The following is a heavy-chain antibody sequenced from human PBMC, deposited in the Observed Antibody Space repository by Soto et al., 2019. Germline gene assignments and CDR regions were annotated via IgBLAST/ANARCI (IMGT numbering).Heavy chain of an antibody. Sequence: ASVKVSCKASGYTFTSYGISWVRQAPGQGLEWMGWISAYNGNTNYAQKLQGRVTMTTDTSTSTAYMELRSLRSDDTAVYYCASMDYDFWSGYSEYYFDYWGQGNLVTVSS. CDR2: ISAYNGNT. D-gene: IGHD3-3*01. CDR3: ASMDYDFWSGYSEYYFDY. J-gene: IGHJ4*02. CDR1: GYTFTSYG. V-gene: IGHV1-18*04.